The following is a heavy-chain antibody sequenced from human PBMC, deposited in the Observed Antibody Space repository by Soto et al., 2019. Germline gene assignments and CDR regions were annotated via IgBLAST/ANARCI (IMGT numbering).Heavy chain of an antibody. CDR2: INHSGST. V-gene: IGHV4-34*01. CDR1: GGSFSGYY. CDR3: ARDQGGSYLS. D-gene: IGHD1-26*01. Sequence: QVQLQQWGAGLLKPSETLSLTCAVYGGSFSGYYWSWIRQPPGKGLEWIGEINHSGSTNYNPSLKSRVTISVDTSKNQFSVKLSSVTAADTAVYYCARDQGGSYLSWGQGSLVTVSS. J-gene: IGHJ1*01.